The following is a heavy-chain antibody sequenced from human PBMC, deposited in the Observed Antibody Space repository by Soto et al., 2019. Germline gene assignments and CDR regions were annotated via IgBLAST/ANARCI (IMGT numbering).Heavy chain of an antibody. Sequence: SETLSLTCAVYGGSFSGYYWSWIRQPPGKGLEWIGEINHSGSTNYNPSLKSRVTISVDTSKNQFSLKLSSVIAADTAVYYCARIVGGNWFDPWGQGTLVTVSS. D-gene: IGHD1-26*01. CDR1: GGSFSGYY. V-gene: IGHV4-34*01. CDR2: INHSGST. J-gene: IGHJ5*02. CDR3: ARIVGGNWFDP.